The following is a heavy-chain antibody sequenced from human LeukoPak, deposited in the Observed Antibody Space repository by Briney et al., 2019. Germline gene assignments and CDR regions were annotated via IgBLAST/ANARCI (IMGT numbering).Heavy chain of an antibody. CDR3: ARNRATNDY. CDR2: MKDDGNEI. D-gene: IGHD1-26*01. J-gene: IGHJ4*02. V-gene: IGHV3-7*01. CDR1: GFTFKNYR. Sequence: GGSLRLSCTASGFTFKNYRMAWVRQAPGKGLEWVASMKDDGNEIQYVDSVKGRFTISRDNAKNSLYLQMNNLRAEDTAVYYCARNRATNDYWGQGTLVTVSS.